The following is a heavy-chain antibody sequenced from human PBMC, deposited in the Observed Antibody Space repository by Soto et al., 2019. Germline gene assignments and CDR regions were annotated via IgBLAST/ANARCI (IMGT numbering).Heavy chain of an antibody. D-gene: IGHD4-17*01. CDR1: GFTFSSYA. CDR2: ISYDGSNK. V-gene: IGHV3-30-3*01. CDR3: ARDLGHDYGDCSAWFDP. Sequence: QVQLVESGGGVVQPGRSLRLSCAASGFTFSSYAMHWVRQAPGKGLEWVAVISYDGSNKYYADSVKGRFTISRDNSKNTLYLQMNSLRAEDTAVYYCARDLGHDYGDCSAWFDPWGQGTLVTVSS. J-gene: IGHJ5*02.